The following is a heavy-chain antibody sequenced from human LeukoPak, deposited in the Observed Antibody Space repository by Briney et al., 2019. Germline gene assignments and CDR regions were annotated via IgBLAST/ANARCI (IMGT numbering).Heavy chain of an antibody. CDR1: GGSISSYY. Sequence: PSETLSLTCTVSGGSISSYYWSWIRQPPGKGLEWIGNIYYSGSTNYNPSLKSRVSISVDTSKNQFSLKLSSVTAADTAVYYCARDPGIAAAGTVWYFDLWGRGTLVTVSS. CDR2: IYYSGST. D-gene: IGHD6-13*01. CDR3: ARDPGIAAAGTVWYFDL. V-gene: IGHV4-59*01. J-gene: IGHJ2*01.